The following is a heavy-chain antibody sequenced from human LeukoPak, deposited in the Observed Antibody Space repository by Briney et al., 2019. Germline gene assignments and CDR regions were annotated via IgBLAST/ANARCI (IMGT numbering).Heavy chain of an antibody. CDR1: GGSISSYY. J-gene: IGHJ3*02. CDR2: IYYSGST. V-gene: IGHV4-59*01. CDR3: ARGADYDILTGYQSSDAFDI. Sequence: PSETLSLTCTVSGGSISSYYWSWIRQPPGKGLEWIWYIYYSGSTNYNPALKSRRTISVDKSKNQFSLKLSYVTAADTAVYYCARGADYDILTGYQSSDAFDIWGQGTTVTVSS. D-gene: IGHD3-9*01.